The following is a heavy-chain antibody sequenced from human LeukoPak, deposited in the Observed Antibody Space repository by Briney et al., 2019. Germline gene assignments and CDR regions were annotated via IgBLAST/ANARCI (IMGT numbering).Heavy chain of an antibody. D-gene: IGHD3-10*01. V-gene: IGHV3-7*04. J-gene: IGHJ4*02. CDR3: ARDVPFGESCDY. CDR2: IKQDESEK. CDR1: GFTFSSYW. Sequence: GGSLRLSCAASGFTFSSYWMSWVRQAPGKGLEWVANIKQDESEKYYVHSVEGRFTISRDNAKNSLYLQMNSLRAEDTDVYYCARDVPFGESCDYWGQGTLVSVSS.